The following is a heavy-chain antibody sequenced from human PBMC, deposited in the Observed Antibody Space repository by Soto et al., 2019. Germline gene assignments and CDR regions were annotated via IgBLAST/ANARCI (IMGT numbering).Heavy chain of an antibody. CDR2: VNNAGDNT. D-gene: IGHD6-19*01. Sequence: EVQLVESGGGLVQPGGSLRLSCEGSGYTFSGNWMNWVRQAPGQGLVWVSRVNNAGDNTIYADSVMGRFTISRDNAKNTLFLQMNSLKEEDTALYYCARGGVAGSFDYWGQGTLVTVSS. CDR1: GYTFSGNW. CDR3: ARGGVAGSFDY. J-gene: IGHJ4*02. V-gene: IGHV3-74*01.